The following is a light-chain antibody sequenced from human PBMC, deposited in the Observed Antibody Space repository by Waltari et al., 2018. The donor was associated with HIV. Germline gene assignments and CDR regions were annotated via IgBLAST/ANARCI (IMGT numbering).Light chain of an antibody. J-gene: IGLJ2*01. CDR1: STYIGSYDL. CDR2: GVQ. Sequence: QSALTQPASVSGSPGQSITISCTGMSTYIGSYDLVSWYQQHPGKAPKLMIYGVQKRPGGVSNRFSGSKSGNTASLTITGLQAEDEADYHCCSYAGGINDVLFGGGTKLTVL. CDR3: CSYAGGINDVL. V-gene: IGLV2-23*02.